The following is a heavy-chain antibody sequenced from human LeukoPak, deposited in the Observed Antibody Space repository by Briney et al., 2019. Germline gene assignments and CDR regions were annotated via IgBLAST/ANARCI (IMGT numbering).Heavy chain of an antibody. CDR3: ATDCSSTSCYLFDP. CDR1: GYTFTGYY. Sequence: ASVKVSCKASGYTFTGYYMHWVRQAPGQGLEWMGWINPNSVGTNYAQKFQGRVTITRDKSITKAYMELSRLRSDDTAVYYCATDCSSTSCYLFDPWGQGTLVTVSS. V-gene: IGHV1-2*02. J-gene: IGHJ5*02. CDR2: INPNSVGT. D-gene: IGHD2-2*01.